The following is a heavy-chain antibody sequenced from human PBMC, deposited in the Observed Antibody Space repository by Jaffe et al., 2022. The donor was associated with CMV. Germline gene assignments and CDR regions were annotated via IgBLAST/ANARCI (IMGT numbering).Heavy chain of an antibody. V-gene: IGHV4-4*02. CDR1: GGSISSSNW. D-gene: IGHD3-10*01. J-gene: IGHJ4*02. Sequence: QVQLQESGPGLVKPSGTLSLTCAVSGGSISSSNWWSWVRQPPGKGLEWIGEIYHSGSTNYNPSLKSRVTISVDKSKNQFSLKLSSVTAADTAVYYCARGDWVKEFGELLLKGFDYWGQGTLVTVSS. CDR2: IYHSGST. CDR3: ARGDWVKEFGELLLKGFDY.